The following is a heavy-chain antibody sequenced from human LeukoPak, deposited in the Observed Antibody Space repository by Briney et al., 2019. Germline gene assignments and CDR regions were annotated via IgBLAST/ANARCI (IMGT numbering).Heavy chain of an antibody. CDR2: ISYDGSNK. Sequence: PGRSLRLSCAASGFTFSSYAMHWVRQAPGKGLEWVAVISYDGSNKYYADPVKGRFTISRDNSKNTLYLQMNSLRAEDTAVYYCARDGEQLAFDYWGQGTLVTVSS. V-gene: IGHV3-30*01. CDR1: GFTFSSYA. CDR3: ARDGEQLAFDY. D-gene: IGHD6-13*01. J-gene: IGHJ4*02.